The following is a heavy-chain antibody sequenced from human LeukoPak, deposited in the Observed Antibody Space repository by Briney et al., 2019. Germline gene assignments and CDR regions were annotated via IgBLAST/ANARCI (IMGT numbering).Heavy chain of an antibody. CDR3: ATESKLPVVGTVAFDI. V-gene: IGHV3-23*01. D-gene: IGHD6-19*01. CDR1: GFAFSNYA. CDR2: ISGSGGST. Sequence: GGSLRLSCAASGFAFSNYAVSWVRQAPGKGLEWVSAISGSGGSTYYADSVKGRFTISRDNSKNTLSLRMNSLRAEDTAVYYCATESKLPVVGTVAFDIWGQGTMVTVSS. J-gene: IGHJ3*02.